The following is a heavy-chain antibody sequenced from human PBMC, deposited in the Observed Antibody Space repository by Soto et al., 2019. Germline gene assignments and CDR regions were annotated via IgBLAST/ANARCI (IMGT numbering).Heavy chain of an antibody. CDR1: GGSISSYY. V-gene: IGHV4-59*08. CDR3: ARHVPYRRSGSYLFDF. CDR2: IYYSGST. Sequence: SETLSLTCTVSGGSISSYYWSWIRQPPGKGLEWIGYIYYSGSTNYNPSLKSRVTISVDTSKNQFSLKLSSVTAADTAVYYCARHVPYRRSGSYLFDFWGKGTLVTVSS. J-gene: IGHJ4*02. D-gene: IGHD1-26*01.